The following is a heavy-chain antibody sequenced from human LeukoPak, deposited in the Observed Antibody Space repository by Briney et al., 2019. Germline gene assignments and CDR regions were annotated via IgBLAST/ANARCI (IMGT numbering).Heavy chain of an antibody. J-gene: IGHJ3*02. V-gene: IGHV1-2*06. CDR1: GYTFTGYY. D-gene: IGHD3-22*01. Sequence: ASVNVSCKASGYTFTGYYMHWVRQAPGQGLEWMGRINPNSGGTNYAQKFQGRVTMTRDTSISTAYMELSCLRSEDTAVYYCARWPTMIVVDDAFDIWGQGTMVTVSS. CDR3: ARWPTMIVVDDAFDI. CDR2: INPNSGGT.